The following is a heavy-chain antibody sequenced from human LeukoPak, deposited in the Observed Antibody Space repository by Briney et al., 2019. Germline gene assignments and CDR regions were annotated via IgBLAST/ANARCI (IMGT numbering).Heavy chain of an antibody. CDR2: IYPGDSDT. J-gene: IGHJ4*02. CDR3: ASITMVRGVIRTFDY. D-gene: IGHD3-10*01. Sequence: KNGESLKISCKGSGYSFTSYWIGWVRQMPGKGLEWMGIIYPGDSDTRYSPSFHGQVTISADKSISTAYLQWSSLKASDTAMYYCASITMVRGVIRTFDYWGQGTLVTVSS. V-gene: IGHV5-51*01. CDR1: GYSFTSYW.